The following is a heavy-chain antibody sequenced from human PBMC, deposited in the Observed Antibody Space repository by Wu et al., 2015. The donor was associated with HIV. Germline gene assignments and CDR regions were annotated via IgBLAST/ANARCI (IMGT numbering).Heavy chain of an antibody. V-gene: IGHV1-18*01. J-gene: IGHJ1*01. CDR3: ARDSPLSVTMTGFQH. CDR2: ISAYNGNT. CDR1: GYTFTSYG. D-gene: IGHD3-22*01. Sequence: QVQLVQSGAEVRKPGASVKVSCKASGYTFTSYGISWVRQAPGQGLEWMGWISAYNGNTNYAQKLQGRVTMTTDTSTSTAYMELRSLRSDDTAVYYCARDSPLSVTMTGFQHVGPGPPWSTVSS.